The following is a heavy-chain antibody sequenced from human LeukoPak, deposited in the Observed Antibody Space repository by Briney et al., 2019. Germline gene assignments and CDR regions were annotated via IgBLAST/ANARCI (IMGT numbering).Heavy chain of an antibody. Sequence: TLSLTCTVSGGSISSGGYYWSWIRQHPGKGLEWIGYIYYSGSTYYNPSLKSRVTISVDTSKNQFSLKLSSVTAADTAVYYCARALSGWIDYWGQGTLVTVSS. J-gene: IGHJ4*02. CDR2: IYYSGST. D-gene: IGHD6-19*01. CDR3: ARALSGWIDY. V-gene: IGHV4-31*03. CDR1: GGSISSGGYY.